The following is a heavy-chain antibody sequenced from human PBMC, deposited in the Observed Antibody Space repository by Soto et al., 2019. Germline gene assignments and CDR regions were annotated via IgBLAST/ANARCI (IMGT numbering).Heavy chain of an antibody. D-gene: IGHD3-3*01. Sequence: GGSLRLSCEPSGFTFGNYGMGWVSQAQGKGLSWVSGISSSSRRTYYADSVRGRFTISRDNSKNTLYLQMDTLRADETAVYYCAKVAQSGVFIEYFDSWGQGSLVTVSS. CDR2: ISSSSRRT. CDR1: GFTFGNYG. CDR3: AKVAQSGVFIEYFDS. V-gene: IGHV3-23*01. J-gene: IGHJ4*02.